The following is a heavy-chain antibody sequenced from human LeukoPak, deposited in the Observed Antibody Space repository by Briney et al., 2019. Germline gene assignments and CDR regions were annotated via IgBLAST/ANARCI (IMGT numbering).Heavy chain of an antibody. Sequence: PGGSLRLSCAASGFTFSSYAMSWVRQAPGKGLEWVSAISGSGGSTYYADSVKGRFTISRDNSKNTLYLQMYSLRAEDTAVYYCATPHHGGYCSSTSCSPVGYYYYGMDVWGQGTTVTVSS. V-gene: IGHV3-23*01. CDR2: ISGSGGST. D-gene: IGHD2-2*01. CDR1: GFTFSSYA. CDR3: ATPHHGGYCSSTSCSPVGYYYYGMDV. J-gene: IGHJ6*02.